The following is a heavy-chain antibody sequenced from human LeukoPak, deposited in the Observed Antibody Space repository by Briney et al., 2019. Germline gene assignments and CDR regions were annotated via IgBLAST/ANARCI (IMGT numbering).Heavy chain of an antibody. CDR3: VRGIYSGYDRSFDS. D-gene: IGHD5-12*01. CDR1: GGSISTYY. V-gene: IGHV4-59*01. J-gene: IGHJ4*02. CDR2: IHYSGTT. Sequence: SETLSLTRTVSGGSISTYYWNWIRQPPGKGLEWIGYIHYSGTTNHNPSLKGRVTISVDTSKNQLSLKLTSVTAADTAVYYCVRGIYSGYDRSFDSWGQGTLVTVSS.